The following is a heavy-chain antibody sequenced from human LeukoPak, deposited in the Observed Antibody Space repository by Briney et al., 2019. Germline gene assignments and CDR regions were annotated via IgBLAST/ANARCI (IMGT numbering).Heavy chain of an antibody. V-gene: IGHV4-59*01. D-gene: IGHD3-10*01. J-gene: IGHJ5*02. Sequence: SQTLSLTCTVSGGSISPYFWSWIRQAPGKGLEWIGYISYTGSTNYNPSLKSRVTISVDTSKNQFSLQLSSVTAADTAVYYCARDDYRGVTNFDPWGQGTLVTVSP. CDR3: ARDDYRGVTNFDP. CDR2: ISYTGST. CDR1: GGSISPYF.